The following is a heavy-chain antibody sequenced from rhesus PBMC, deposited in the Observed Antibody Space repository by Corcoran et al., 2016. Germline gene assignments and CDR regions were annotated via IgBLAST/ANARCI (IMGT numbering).Heavy chain of an antibody. CDR1: GGSISSSNW. Sequence: QVKLQQWGEGLVKPSETLSFTCAVSGGSISSSNWWSWIRQSPGKGLGWIGRIHCRSASPGYNPSLMSRITISTDTSKNHFSLKLSSGTAADTAVYYCARRLATVTLSYFAYWGQGVLVTVSS. CDR2: IHCRSASP. CDR3: ARRLATVTLSYFAY. J-gene: IGHJ4*01. D-gene: IGHD5-36*02. V-gene: IGHV4-93*02.